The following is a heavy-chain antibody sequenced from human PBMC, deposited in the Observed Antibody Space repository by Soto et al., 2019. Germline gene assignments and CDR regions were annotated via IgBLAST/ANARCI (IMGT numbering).Heavy chain of an antibody. CDR3: ARAGGLSRITIFGVVSTDWFDP. CDR1: GVTFNSYG. CDR2: IWYDGSNK. J-gene: IGHJ5*02. V-gene: IGHV3-33*01. D-gene: IGHD3-3*01. Sequence: PSWCIRLSCAASGVTFNSYGVHWVRQAPGKGLEWVAVIWYDGSNKYYADSVKGRFTISRDNSKNTLYLQMNSLRAEDTAVYYCARAGGLSRITIFGVVSTDWFDPWGQGTLVTVSS.